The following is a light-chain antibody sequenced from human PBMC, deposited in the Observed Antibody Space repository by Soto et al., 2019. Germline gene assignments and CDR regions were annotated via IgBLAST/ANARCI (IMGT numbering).Light chain of an antibody. CDR3: QVWDNGSDGGV. V-gene: IGLV3-21*02. CDR2: DDS. J-gene: IGLJ1*01. Sequence: VLTQPPSVSVAPGQTARLTCGGNNIGSKNVHWYQQKPGQAPVLVVYDDSDRPSGIPERFSGSNSGNTATLTISRVEAGDEADYYCQVWDNGSDGGVFGTGTKVTVL. CDR1: NIGSKN.